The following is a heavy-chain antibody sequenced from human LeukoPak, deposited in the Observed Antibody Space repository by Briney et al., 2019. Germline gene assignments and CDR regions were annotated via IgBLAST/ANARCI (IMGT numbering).Heavy chain of an antibody. CDR3: GVDAMPGGLDY. V-gene: IGHV3-9*01. CDR1: GFTFSAYA. D-gene: IGHD2-2*01. J-gene: IGHJ4*02. CDR2: FDFNSGRI. Sequence: QSGGSLRLSCAASGFTFSAYAMHWVRQAPGKGLEWVSAFDFNSGRIDYGDSVKGRFTISRDNAKNSLYLQMNSLRAEDTALYYCGVDAMPGGLDYWGRGTLVTVSS.